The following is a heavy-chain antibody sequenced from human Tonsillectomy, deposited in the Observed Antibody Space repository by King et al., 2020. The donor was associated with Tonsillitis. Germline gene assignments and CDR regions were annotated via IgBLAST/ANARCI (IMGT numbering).Heavy chain of an antibody. D-gene: IGHD1/OR15-1a*01. V-gene: IGHV3-74*01. CDR3: TRVRTVGFDAFDI. CDR2: IKSDGSST. J-gene: IGHJ3*02. CDR1: GFTFSSYW. Sequence: VQLVESGGGLVQPGGSLRLSCAASGFTFSSYWMHWVRQAPGKGLVWGSRIKSDGSSTSYADSVKGRFTISRDNAKNTLYLHMNSLRAEDTAVYFCTRVRTVGFDAFDIWGQGTMVTVSS.